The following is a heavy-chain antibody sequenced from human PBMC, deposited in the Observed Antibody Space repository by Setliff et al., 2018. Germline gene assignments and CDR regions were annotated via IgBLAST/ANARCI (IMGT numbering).Heavy chain of an antibody. CDR3: ARDQVTMVRGVIREGLGMDV. V-gene: IGHV1-18*01. Sequence: GASVKVSCKASGYTFTSYAMNWVRQAPGQGLEWMGWISAYNGNTNYAQKLQGRVTMTTDTSTSTAYMELRSLRSDDTAVYYCARDQVTMVRGVIREGLGMDVWGQGTTVTVSS. CDR1: GYTFTSYA. J-gene: IGHJ6*02. CDR2: ISAYNGNT. D-gene: IGHD3-10*01.